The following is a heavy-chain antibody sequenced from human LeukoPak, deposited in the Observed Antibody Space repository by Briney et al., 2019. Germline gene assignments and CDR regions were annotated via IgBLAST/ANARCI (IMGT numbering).Heavy chain of an antibody. Sequence: GGSLRLSCAASGLTFSSYGMHWVRQAPGKGLEWVAFIRYDGSNKYYADSVKGRFTISRDNSKNTLYLQMNSLRAEDTAVYYCARYCSSTSCPPAAFDIWGQGTMVTVSS. V-gene: IGHV3-30*02. CDR2: IRYDGSNK. D-gene: IGHD2-2*01. CDR1: GLTFSSYG. J-gene: IGHJ3*02. CDR3: ARYCSSTSCPPAAFDI.